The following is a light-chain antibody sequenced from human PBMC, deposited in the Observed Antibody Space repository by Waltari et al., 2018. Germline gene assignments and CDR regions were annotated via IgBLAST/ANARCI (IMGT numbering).Light chain of an antibody. Sequence: QSVLTQPPSVSGAPGQRVTTSCTGSSSHIGAGYDLHWYQHLPGTAPKLLIYGNSNRPSGVPDRFSGSKSGTSASLAITGLQAEDEADYYCQPYDSSLKVVFGGGTKLTVL. V-gene: IGLV1-40*01. CDR2: GNS. CDR1: SSHIGAGYD. CDR3: QPYDSSLKVV. J-gene: IGLJ2*01.